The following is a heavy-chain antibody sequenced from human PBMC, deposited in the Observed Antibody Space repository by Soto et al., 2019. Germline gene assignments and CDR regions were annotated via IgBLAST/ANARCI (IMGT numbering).Heavy chain of an antibody. V-gene: IGHV4-39*01. Sequence: SETLSLTCTVSGGSISSSSYYWGWIRQPPGKGLEWIGSIYYSGSTYYNPSLKSRVTISVDTSTNQFSLKLGSVTAADTAVYYCARHSELGIGYFDYWGQGTLVTVSS. D-gene: IGHD7-27*01. CDR2: IYYSGST. J-gene: IGHJ4*02. CDR1: GGSISSSSYY. CDR3: ARHSELGIGYFDY.